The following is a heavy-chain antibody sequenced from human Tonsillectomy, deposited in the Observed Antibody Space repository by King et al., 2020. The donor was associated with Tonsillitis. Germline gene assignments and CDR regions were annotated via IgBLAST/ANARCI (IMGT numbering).Heavy chain of an antibody. CDR3: ARAVLAAAGTDYYYGMDV. V-gene: IGHV3-21*01. Sequence: VQLVESGGGLVKPGGSLRLSCAASGFTFSSYSMNWVRQAPGKGLEWVSSISSSSSYIYYADSVKGRFTISRDNAKNSLYLQMNSLRAEDTAVYYCARAVLAAAGTDYYYGMDVWGQGTTVTVSS. J-gene: IGHJ6*02. CDR2: ISSSSSYI. CDR1: GFTFSSYS. D-gene: IGHD6-13*01.